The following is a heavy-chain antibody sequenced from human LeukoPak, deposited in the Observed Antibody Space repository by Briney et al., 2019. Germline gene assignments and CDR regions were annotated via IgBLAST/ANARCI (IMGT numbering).Heavy chain of an antibody. J-gene: IGHJ4*02. CDR2: IRSKTNNYAT. CDR3: AKDVNTHDF. CDR1: GFTFSGSA. V-gene: IGHV3-73*01. Sequence: GGSLRLSCAASGFTFSGSAMHWVRQASGKGLEWVGRIRSKTNNYATGYAASVKGRFTISRDDSKNTAYLQMNSLKTEDSAVYYCAKDVNTHDFWGEGTLVTVSS. D-gene: IGHD2-2*02.